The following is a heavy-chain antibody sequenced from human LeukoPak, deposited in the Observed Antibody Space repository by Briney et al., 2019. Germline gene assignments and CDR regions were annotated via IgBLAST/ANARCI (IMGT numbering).Heavy chain of an antibody. CDR2: IYYSGST. J-gene: IGHJ6*03. D-gene: IGHD3-16*01. CDR3: ARETSQKGAHYMDV. V-gene: IGHV4-59*01. CDR1: GGSISSYY. Sequence: SETLSLTCTGSGGSISSYYWSWIRQPPGKGLEWIGYIYYSGSTNYNPSLKSRVTISVDTSKNQFSLKLSSVSAADTAVYYCARETSQKGAHYMDVWGKGTTVTISS.